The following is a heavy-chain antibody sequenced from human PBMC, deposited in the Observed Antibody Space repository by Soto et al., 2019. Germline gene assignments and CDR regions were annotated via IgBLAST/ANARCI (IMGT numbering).Heavy chain of an antibody. Sequence: SVKVSCKASGGTFINYAINWVRQAPGQGLEWMGGFSPFLGTANYAQKFKGRVTITADKSTSTVDMELSSLRSEDTAVYYCAKRGNCGGDCFAFGVWGRGTMVTVSS. V-gene: IGHV1-69*10. CDR2: FSPFLGTA. D-gene: IGHD2-21*02. J-gene: IGHJ3*01. CDR1: GGTFINYA. CDR3: AKRGNCGGDCFAFGV.